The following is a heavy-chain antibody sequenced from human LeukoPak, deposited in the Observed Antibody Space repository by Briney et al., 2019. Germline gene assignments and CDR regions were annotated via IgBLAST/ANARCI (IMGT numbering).Heavy chain of an antibody. V-gene: IGHV3-30*02. CDR1: GFTFTTFG. D-gene: IGHD3-3*01. CDR2: ITYDGSNK. J-gene: IGHJ4*02. Sequence: GGSLRLSCAASGFTFTTFGMHWVRQAPGKGLEGVTFITYDGSNKYYADSVKGRFTISRDNSKNTLYLEMNSLIPEDTALYYCAKPQEADLWVPDYWGQGTLVTVSS. CDR3: AKPQEADLWVPDY.